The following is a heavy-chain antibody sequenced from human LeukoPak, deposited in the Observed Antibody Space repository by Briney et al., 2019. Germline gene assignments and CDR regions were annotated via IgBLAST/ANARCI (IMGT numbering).Heavy chain of an antibody. CDR3: AREGDSNSVGWFAP. J-gene: IGHJ5*02. V-gene: IGHV4-39*02. CDR1: GGSISSSSYY. CDR2: IYYRGST. Sequence: SETLSLTCTVSGGSISSSSYYWGWIRQPPGTGLEWIGSIYYRGSTYYKPSLKSRVTISVDTSKNQFSLKLSSVTAADTAVYYCAREGDSNSVGWFAPGGQGPLVTVSS. D-gene: IGHD6-13*01.